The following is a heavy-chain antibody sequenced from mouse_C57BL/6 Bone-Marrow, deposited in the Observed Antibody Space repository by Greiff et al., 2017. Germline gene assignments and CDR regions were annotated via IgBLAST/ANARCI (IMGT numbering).Heavy chain of an antibody. CDR2: IDPSDGNT. V-gene: IGHV1-69*01. CDR1: GYTFTSYW. D-gene: IGHD2-5*01. CDR3: AKAYFNIYVDFDY. J-gene: IGHJ2*01. Sequence: QVQLQQPGAELVMPGASVKLSCKASGYTFTSYWMHWVKQRPGQGLEWIGEIDPSDGNTNYNQKFKGKSTLTVDKSSSPASMQLSSLTSEDSAVYDCAKAYFNIYVDFDYWGQGTTLTVSS.